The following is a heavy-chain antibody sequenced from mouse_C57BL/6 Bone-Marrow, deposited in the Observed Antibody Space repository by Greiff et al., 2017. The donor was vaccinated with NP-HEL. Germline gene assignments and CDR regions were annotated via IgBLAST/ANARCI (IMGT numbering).Heavy chain of an antibody. CDR3: ARPGSSYVWYFDV. J-gene: IGHJ1*03. Sequence: SGPELVKPGASVKISCKASGYSFTDYNMNWVKQSTGKSLEWIGVINPNYGTTSYNQKFKGKATLTVAQSSSTAYMQLNSLTSEDDAVYYYARPGSSYVWYFDVWGTGTTVTVSS. D-gene: IGHD1-1*01. CDR2: INPNYGTT. CDR1: GYSFTDYN. V-gene: IGHV1-39*01.